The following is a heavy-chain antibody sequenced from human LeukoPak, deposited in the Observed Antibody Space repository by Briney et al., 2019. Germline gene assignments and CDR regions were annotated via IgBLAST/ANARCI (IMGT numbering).Heavy chain of an antibody. V-gene: IGHV1-69*13. Sequence: ASVKVSCKASGYTFTSYGISWVRQAPGQGLEWMGGIIPIFGTANYAQKFQGRVTITADESTSTAYMELSSLRSEDTAVYYCARDGSYSSSWSNWFDPWGQGTLVTVSS. J-gene: IGHJ5*02. CDR2: IIPIFGTA. D-gene: IGHD6-13*01. CDR3: ARDGSYSSSWSNWFDP. CDR1: GYTFTSYG.